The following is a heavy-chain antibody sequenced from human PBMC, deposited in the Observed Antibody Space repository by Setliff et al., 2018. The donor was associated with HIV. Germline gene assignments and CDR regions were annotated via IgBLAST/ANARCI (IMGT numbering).Heavy chain of an antibody. CDR1: GGSISSVNYY. J-gene: IGHJ4*02. D-gene: IGHD6-19*01. CDR3: ARAPRYYRGWYIPEYFDN. CDR2: IYASGSP. V-gene: IGHV4-61*02. Sequence: TLSLTCTVSGGSISSVNYYWNWVRQPAGKGLEWIGRIYASGSPTYNPSLKSRVTISVDTSKNHFSLRLNSVTAADTAVYFCARAPRYYRGWYIPEYFDNWGEGTLVTVSS.